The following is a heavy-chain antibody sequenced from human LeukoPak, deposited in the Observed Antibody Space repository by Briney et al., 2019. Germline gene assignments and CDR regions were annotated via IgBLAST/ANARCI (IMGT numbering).Heavy chain of an antibody. CDR2: IKSDGSEE. CDR3: ARGDLWLGH. J-gene: IGHJ4*02. CDR1: GFISSSYW. V-gene: IGHV3-7*01. D-gene: IGHD3-10*01. Sequence: GGSLRLSCATSGFISSSYWMCWVRQAPGKGLEWVANIKSDGSEEYYGDSVKGRFTISRDNAKNSLYLQMNSPRVEDTAVYYCARGDLWLGHWGQGSLVTVSS.